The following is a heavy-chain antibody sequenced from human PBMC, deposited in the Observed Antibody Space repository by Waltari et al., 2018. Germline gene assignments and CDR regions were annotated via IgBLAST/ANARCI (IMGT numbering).Heavy chain of an antibody. V-gene: IGHV3-33*01. J-gene: IGHJ4*02. CDR3: ARNDYNGNSFDY. D-gene: IGHD3-10*01. CDR1: GFTFSSYG. Sequence: QVHLVESGGGVVQPGRSLRLSCAAFGFTFSSYGMHWVRQAPGKGCEWVAVIWYDVSNKHYADSVKGRFTISRDNSKNTLYLQMNSLRAEDTAVYYCARNDYNGNSFDYWGQGTLVTVSS. CDR2: IWYDVSNK.